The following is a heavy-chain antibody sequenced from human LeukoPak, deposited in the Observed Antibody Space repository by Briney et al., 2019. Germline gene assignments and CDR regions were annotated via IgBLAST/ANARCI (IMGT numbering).Heavy chain of an antibody. Sequence: PSETLSLTCAVYGGSFSGYYWSWIRQPPGNGLEWIGEINHSGSTNYNPSLKSRVTISVDTSKNQFSLKLSSVTAADTAVYYCASGAGQYYYGSGSYYVNWGQGTLVTVSS. D-gene: IGHD3-10*01. CDR1: GGSFSGYY. CDR3: ASGAGQYYYGSGSYYVN. J-gene: IGHJ4*02. CDR2: INHSGST. V-gene: IGHV4-34*01.